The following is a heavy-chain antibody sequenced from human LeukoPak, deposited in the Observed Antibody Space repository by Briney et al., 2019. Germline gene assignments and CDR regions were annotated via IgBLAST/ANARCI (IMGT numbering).Heavy chain of an antibody. V-gene: IGHV4-59*01. J-gene: IGHJ3*02. CDR1: GGSISSNY. CDR2: MYYSGST. CDR3: ARGNAFDI. Sequence: PSETLSLTCIVSGGSISSNYWSWIRQPPGKGLEWIGYMYYSGSTNYNPSLKSRVTISVDTSKNQFSLKLSSVTAADTAVYYCARGNAFDIWGQGTLVTVSS.